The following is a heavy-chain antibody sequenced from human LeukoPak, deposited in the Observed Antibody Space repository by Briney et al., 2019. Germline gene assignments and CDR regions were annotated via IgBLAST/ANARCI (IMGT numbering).Heavy chain of an antibody. V-gene: IGHV3-30-3*01. CDR1: GFTFSSYA. D-gene: IGHD2-2*01. Sequence: GGSLRLSCAASGFTFSSYAMHWVRQAPGKGLEWVAVISYDGSNKYYADSVKGRFTISRDNSKNTLYLQMNSLRAEDTAVYYCAERIGYCSSTSCYGWATGAFDIWGQGTMVTVSS. J-gene: IGHJ3*02. CDR3: AERIGYCSSTSCYGWATGAFDI. CDR2: ISYDGSNK.